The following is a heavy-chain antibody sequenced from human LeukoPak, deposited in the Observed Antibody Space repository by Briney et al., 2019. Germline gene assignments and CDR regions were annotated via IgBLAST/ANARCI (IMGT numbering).Heavy chain of an antibody. CDR2: IYHSGST. CDR1: GYSISSGYY. V-gene: IGHV4-38-2*02. CDR3: ARVGMSGPAGAFDI. Sequence: PSETLSLTCTVSGYSISSGYYWGWIRQPPGKGLEWIGSIYHSGSTYYNPSLKSRVTISVDTSKNQFSLKLSSVTAADTAVYYCARVGMSGPAGAFDIWGQGTMVTVSS. J-gene: IGHJ3*02.